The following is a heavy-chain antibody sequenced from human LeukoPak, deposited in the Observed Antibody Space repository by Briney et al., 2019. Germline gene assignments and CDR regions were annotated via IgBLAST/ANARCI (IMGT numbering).Heavy chain of an antibody. CDR2: ISYDGSNK. Sequence: GGSLRLSCAASGFTFSSYGMHWFRQAPGKGLEWVAVISYDGSNKYYADSVKGRFTISRDNSKNTLYLQMNSLRAEDTAVYYCAKDLSGYSYGYRAYYYGMDVWGQGTTVTVSS. J-gene: IGHJ6*02. V-gene: IGHV3-30*18. D-gene: IGHD5-18*01. CDR1: GFTFSSYG. CDR3: AKDLSGYSYGYRAYYYGMDV.